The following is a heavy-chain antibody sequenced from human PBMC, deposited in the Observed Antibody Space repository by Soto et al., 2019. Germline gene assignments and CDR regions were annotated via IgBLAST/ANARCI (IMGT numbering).Heavy chain of an antibody. CDR1: GFTFSNYA. V-gene: IGHV3-23*01. J-gene: IGHJ4*02. CDR2: ISGSGGST. CDR3: AKSSSGWYSFDY. D-gene: IGHD6-19*01. Sequence: EVQLLESGGGLVQPGGSLRLSCAASGFTFSNYAMNWVRQAPGEGLEWVSAISGSGGSTYHAYAVKGRFTISRENTRNTLNLQMKSLRAEDTAVYHCAKSSSGWYSFDYWGQGTLVTVSS.